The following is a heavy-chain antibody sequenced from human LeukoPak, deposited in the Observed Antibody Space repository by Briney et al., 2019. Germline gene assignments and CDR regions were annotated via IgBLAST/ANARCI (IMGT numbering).Heavy chain of an antibody. D-gene: IGHD3-22*01. V-gene: IGHV3-30*02. J-gene: IGHJ3*02. CDR3: TTGRFVNYDSSGYYTNDAFDI. CDR1: GFTFSSYA. CDR2: IRYDGSNK. Sequence: GGSLRLSCAASGFTFSSYAMSWVRQAPGKGLEWVAFIRYDGSNKYYADSVKGRFTISRDNSKNTLYLQMNSLKTEDTAVYYCTTGRFVNYDSSGYYTNDAFDIWGQGTMVTVSS.